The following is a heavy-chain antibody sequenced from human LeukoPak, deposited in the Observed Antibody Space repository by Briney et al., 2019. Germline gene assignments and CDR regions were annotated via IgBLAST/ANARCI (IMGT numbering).Heavy chain of an antibody. CDR2: INPNSGGT. CDR1: GYTFTDYY. V-gene: IGHV1-2*02. D-gene: IGHD6-13*01. J-gene: IGHJ6*03. Sequence: GASVKVSCKASGYTFTDYYMHWVRQAPGQGLEWMGWINPNSGGTNYAQKFQGRVTMTRDTSISTAYMELSRLRSDDSAVYYCARVRLYSSSSYYYYYMDVWGKGTTVTVSS. CDR3: ARVRLYSSSSYYYYYMDV.